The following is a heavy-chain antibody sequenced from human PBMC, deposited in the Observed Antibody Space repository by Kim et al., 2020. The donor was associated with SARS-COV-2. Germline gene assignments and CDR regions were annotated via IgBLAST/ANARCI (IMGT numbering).Heavy chain of an antibody. CDR2: INHSGST. D-gene: IGHD6-19*01. CDR3: ARGVVYSSGRRNFDL. V-gene: IGHV4-34*01. Sequence: SETLSLTCAVYGGSFSGYYWSWIRQPPGKGLEWIGEINHSGSTNYNPSLKSRVTISVDTSKNQFSLKLSSVTAADTAVYYCARGVVYSSGRRNFDLWGRGTLVTVSS. CDR1: GGSFSGYY. J-gene: IGHJ2*01.